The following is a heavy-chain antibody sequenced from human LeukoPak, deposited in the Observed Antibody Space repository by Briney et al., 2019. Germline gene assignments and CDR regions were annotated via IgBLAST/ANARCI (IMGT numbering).Heavy chain of an antibody. CDR2: IYYSGST. J-gene: IGHJ4*02. Sequence: PSETLSLTCTVSGGSISSYYWSWIRQPPGKGLEWIGYIYYSGSTNYNPSIKSRVTISVDTSKNQFSLKLSSVTAADTAVYYCARRLYYGFFDYWGQGTLVTVSS. CDR1: GGSISSYY. V-gene: IGHV4-59*08. CDR3: ARRLYYGFFDY. D-gene: IGHD4-17*01.